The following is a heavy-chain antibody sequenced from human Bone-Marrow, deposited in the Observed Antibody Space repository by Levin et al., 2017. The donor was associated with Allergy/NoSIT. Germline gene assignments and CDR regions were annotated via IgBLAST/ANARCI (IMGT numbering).Heavy chain of an antibody. D-gene: IGHD6-19*01. CDR2: IAVHTGDT. J-gene: IGHJ4*02. CDR3: AADWLGGLDY. CDR1: GFTFRSAA. V-gene: IGHV1-58*02. Sequence: ASVKVSCQASGFTFRSAAIHWVRQARGQGLEWMGWIAVHTGDTKYAQRFQERVTISRDMSTSTAYMEVSTLRSEDTAVYYCAADWLGGLDYWGQGALVTVSS.